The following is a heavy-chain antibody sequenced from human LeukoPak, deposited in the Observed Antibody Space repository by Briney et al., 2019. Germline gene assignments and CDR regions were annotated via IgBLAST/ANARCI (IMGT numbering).Heavy chain of an antibody. V-gene: IGHV1-2*02. J-gene: IGHJ4*02. Sequence: GASVKVSCKASGYTFTGYYMHWVRQAPGQGLEWMGWINPNSGGTNYAQKFQGRVTMTRNTSISTAYMELRSLRSADTAVYYCARDRGPEGITADYFDYWGQGTLVTVSS. CDR2: INPNSGGT. D-gene: IGHD1-14*01. CDR3: ARDRGPEGITADYFDY. CDR1: GYTFTGYY.